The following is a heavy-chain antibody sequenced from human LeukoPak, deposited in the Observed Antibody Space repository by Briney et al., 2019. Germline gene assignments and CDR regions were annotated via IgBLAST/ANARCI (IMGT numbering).Heavy chain of an antibody. V-gene: IGHV4-38-2*01. D-gene: IGHD2-2*01. Sequence: SETLSLTXAVSGYSISSGYYWGWIRKPPGKGLERIGSIYHSGSTYYNPSLKSRVTISVDTSKNQFSLKLSSVTAAGTAVYYCARLSDCSSTSCYAFDIWGQGTMVTVSS. CDR2: IYHSGST. CDR1: GYSISSGYY. J-gene: IGHJ3*02. CDR3: ARLSDCSSTSCYAFDI.